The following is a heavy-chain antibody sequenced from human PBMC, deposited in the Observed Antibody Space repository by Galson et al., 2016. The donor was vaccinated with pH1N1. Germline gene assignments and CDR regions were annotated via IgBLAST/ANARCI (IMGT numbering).Heavy chain of an antibody. V-gene: IGHV5-51*03. D-gene: IGHD3-10*01. CDR1: GYSFTAFW. Sequence: QSGAEVKKPGDSLRISCKGSGYSFTAFWIAWVRQTPGKGLEWMGIIYPGDSDSRYSPSFHGQVTISVDKSITTAYLQWGSLEASDTAIYYCALSPIGTRRNWFAPWGQGTRVIVSS. J-gene: IGHJ5*02. CDR3: ALSPIGTRRNWFAP. CDR2: IYPGDSDS.